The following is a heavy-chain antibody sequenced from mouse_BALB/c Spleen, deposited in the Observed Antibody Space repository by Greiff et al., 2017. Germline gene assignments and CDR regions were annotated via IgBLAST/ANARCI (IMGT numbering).Heavy chain of an antibody. J-gene: IGHJ2*01. CDR2: ISTYYGDA. CDR3: ARGGYDYFDY. CDR1: GYTFTDYA. D-gene: IGHD2-2*01. Sequence: VQVVESGAELVRPGVSVKISCKGSGYTFTDYAMHWVKQSHAKSLEWIGVISTYYGDASYNQKFKGKATMTVDKSSSTAYMELARLTSEDSAIYYCARGGYDYFDYWGQGTTLTVSS. V-gene: IGHV1S137*01.